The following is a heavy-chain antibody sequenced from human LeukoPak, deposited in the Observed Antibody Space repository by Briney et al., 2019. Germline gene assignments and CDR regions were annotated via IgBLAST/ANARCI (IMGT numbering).Heavy chain of an antibody. Sequence: ASAKVSCKAFGYTFTSNYMHWVRQAPGQGLEWMGGIIPIFGTANYAQKFQGRVTITADESTSTAYMELSSLRSEDTAVYYCAHLPNGHDDYGDYRLAYYFDYWGQGTLVTVSS. CDR2: IIPIFGTA. CDR1: GYTFTSNY. V-gene: IGHV1-69*13. D-gene: IGHD4-17*01. J-gene: IGHJ4*02. CDR3: AHLPNGHDDYGDYRLAYYFDY.